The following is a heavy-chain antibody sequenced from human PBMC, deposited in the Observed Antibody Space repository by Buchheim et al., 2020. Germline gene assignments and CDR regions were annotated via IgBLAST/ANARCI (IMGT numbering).Heavy chain of an antibody. Sequence: VQLVQSGGEVRKPGASVKVSCRTAGYTFSSYGVTWVRQAPGRGLEWLGWISAHNGMTLYAQKVQGRVNMTTETSTTTGYLELRSLTSDDTGVYYCARDFYDILTGPSYGMDVWGQGTT. D-gene: IGHD3-9*01. J-gene: IGHJ6*02. V-gene: IGHV1-18*01. CDR1: GYTFSSYG. CDR3: ARDFYDILTGPSYGMDV. CDR2: ISAHNGMT.